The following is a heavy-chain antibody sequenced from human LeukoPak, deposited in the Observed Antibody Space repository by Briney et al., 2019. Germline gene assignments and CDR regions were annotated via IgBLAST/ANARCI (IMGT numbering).Heavy chain of an antibody. CDR2: INNDGTDT. Sequence: GGSLRLSCAASGFTFRSFWIHWVRQAPGEGLVWVGRINNDGTDTIYADSVKGRFTVFRDNAKNTLYLQMNSLRVEDTAVYFCARGGFSHGFDVWGQGTVVTVSS. V-gene: IGHV3-74*01. CDR1: GFTFRSFW. D-gene: IGHD5-12*01. CDR3: ARGGFSHGFDV. J-gene: IGHJ3*01.